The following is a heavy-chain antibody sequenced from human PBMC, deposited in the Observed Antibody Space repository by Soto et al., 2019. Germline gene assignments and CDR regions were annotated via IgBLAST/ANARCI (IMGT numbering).Heavy chain of an antibody. Sequence: QVQLVQSGAEVKKPGASVKVSCKTSGYTFTAYYIHWVRQAPGQGLEWMGWINCNTGGTNYAQRFQGWGTRTRHTSVKTAFMELSRLRSEHSALYSCARVSSCYLGALFMDVWGQGTPVTVSS. CDR1: GYTFTAYY. J-gene: IGHJ6*02. D-gene: IGHD2-15*01. CDR2: INCNTGGT. V-gene: IGHV1-2*04. CDR3: ARVSSCYLGALFMDV.